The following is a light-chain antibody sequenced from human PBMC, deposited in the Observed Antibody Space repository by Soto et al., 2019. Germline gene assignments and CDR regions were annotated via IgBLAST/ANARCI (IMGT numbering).Light chain of an antibody. CDR3: QQYEAVVT. V-gene: IGKV3-20*01. Sequence: EVVLTQSPGTLSLSPGERATLSCRASQSVANNYLAWYQQRPGQAPRLVIYDASSRATGIPDRFSASGSGTDFTLTINRLEPEDVAVYYCQQYEAVVTFGQGTKVDI. CDR1: QSVANNY. J-gene: IGKJ1*01. CDR2: DAS.